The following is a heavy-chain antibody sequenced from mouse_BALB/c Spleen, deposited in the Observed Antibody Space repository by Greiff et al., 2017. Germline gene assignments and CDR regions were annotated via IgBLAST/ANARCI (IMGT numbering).Heavy chain of an antibody. Sequence: QVQLQQSGAELVRPGSSVKISCKASGYAFSSYWMNWVKQRPGQGLEWIGQIYPGDGDTNYNGKFKGKATLTADKSSSTAYMQLSSLTSEDSAVYFCAKAGSTMITVFAYWGQGTLVTVSA. J-gene: IGHJ3*01. CDR1: GYAFSSYW. V-gene: IGHV1-80*01. D-gene: IGHD2-4*01. CDR3: AKAGSTMITVFAY. CDR2: IYPGDGDT.